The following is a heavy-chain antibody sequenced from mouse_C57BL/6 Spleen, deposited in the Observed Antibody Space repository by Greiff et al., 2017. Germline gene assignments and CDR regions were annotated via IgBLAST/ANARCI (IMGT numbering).Heavy chain of an antibody. CDR3: ARRRYYFDY. CDR2: INPNNGGT. Sequence: EVKLQESGPELVKPGASVKIPCKASGYTFTDYTMDWVKQSHGKSLEWIGDINPNNGGTIYNQKFKGKATLTVDKSSSTAYMELRSLTSEDTAVYYCARRRYYFDYWGQGTTLTVSS. J-gene: IGHJ2*01. CDR1: GYTFTDYT. V-gene: IGHV1-18*01.